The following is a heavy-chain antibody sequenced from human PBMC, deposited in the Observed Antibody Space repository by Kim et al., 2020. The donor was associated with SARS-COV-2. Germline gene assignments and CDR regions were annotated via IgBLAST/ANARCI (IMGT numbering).Heavy chain of an antibody. CDR2: IKQDGSEK. CDR1: GFTFSSYW. V-gene: IGHV3-7*04. CDR3: ARVYGDYDYYFDY. Sequence: GVSLRLSCAASGFTFSSYWMSWVRQAPGKGLEWVANIKQDGSEKYYVDSVKGRFTISRDNAKNSLYLQMNSLRAEDTAVYYCARVYGDYDYYFDYWGQGTLVTVSS. J-gene: IGHJ4*02. D-gene: IGHD4-17*01.